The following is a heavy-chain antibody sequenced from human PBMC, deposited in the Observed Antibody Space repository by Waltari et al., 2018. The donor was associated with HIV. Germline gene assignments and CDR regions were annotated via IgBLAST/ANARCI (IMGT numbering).Heavy chain of an antibody. J-gene: IGHJ6*02. D-gene: IGHD1-26*01. CDR2: IKDDGSEK. V-gene: IGHV3-7*01. CDR1: GFYLPNYW. CDR3: ARIGTFPHNYAIDF. Sequence: EVQLMESVGGLVQSGGSLSVSCAGFGFYLPNYWLRWVRQTPGKGLEWVAYIKDDGSEKYYMGSVKGRFTISRDNAKNSMFLQMNSLRAEDTAVYYCARIGTFPHNYAIDFWGQGTTVTVSS.